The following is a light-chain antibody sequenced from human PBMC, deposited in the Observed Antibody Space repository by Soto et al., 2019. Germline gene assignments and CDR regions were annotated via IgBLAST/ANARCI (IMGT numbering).Light chain of an antibody. CDR2: GAS. V-gene: IGKV3-20*01. CDR1: QSVSSSY. J-gene: IGKJ5*01. Sequence: ESVLTQSRGTLSLSPGERATLSCRASQSVSSSYLAWYQQKPGQAPRLLIYGASSRATGIPDRFSGSGSGKDFTLTISRLEPEDFAVYYCQQYGSSPVVTFGQGTRLEMK. CDR3: QQYGSSPVVT.